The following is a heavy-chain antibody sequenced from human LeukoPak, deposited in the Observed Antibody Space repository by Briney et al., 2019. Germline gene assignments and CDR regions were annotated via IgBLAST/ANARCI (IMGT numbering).Heavy chain of an antibody. CDR1: GGTFSSYA. J-gene: IGHJ5*02. Sequence: SVKVSCKASGGTFSSYAISWVRQAPGQGLEWMGRIIPILGIANYAQKFQGRVTMTRDTSTSTVYMELSSLRSEDTAVYYCARESMHYYDSSGYYPGPWGQGTLVTVSS. CDR3: ARESMHYYDSSGYYPGP. D-gene: IGHD3-22*01. V-gene: IGHV1-69*04. CDR2: IIPILGIA.